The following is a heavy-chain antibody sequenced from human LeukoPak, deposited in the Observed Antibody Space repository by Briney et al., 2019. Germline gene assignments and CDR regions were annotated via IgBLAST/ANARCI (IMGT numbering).Heavy chain of an antibody. J-gene: IGHJ6*02. D-gene: IGHD3-3*01. CDR3: ASSTFWSGYPFYYYGMDV. CDR2: IIPIFGTA. V-gene: IGHV1-69*13. Sequence: GASVTVSCTASGGTFSSYAISWVRQAPGQGLEWMGGIIPIFGTANYAQKFQGRVTITADESTSTAYMELSSLRSEDTAVYYCASSTFWSGYPFYYYGMDVWGQGTTVTVSS. CDR1: GGTFSSYA.